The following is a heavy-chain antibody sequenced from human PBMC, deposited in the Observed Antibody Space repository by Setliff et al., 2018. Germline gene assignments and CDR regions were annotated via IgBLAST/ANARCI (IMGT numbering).Heavy chain of an antibody. J-gene: IGHJ6*03. CDR1: GGSISSSS. CDR3: ATNPPKGPSGGYYYDDPYYYYMDV. Sequence: SSETLSLTCTVSGGSISSSSYYWGWIRQPPGKGLEWVSYISSGSLIIYYADSVKGRFTISRDNAKNSVYLQVNSLRAEDTAVYYCATNPPKGPSGGYYYDDPYYYYMDVWGKGTTVTVSS. D-gene: IGHD3-22*01. V-gene: IGHV3-48*01. CDR2: ISSGSLII.